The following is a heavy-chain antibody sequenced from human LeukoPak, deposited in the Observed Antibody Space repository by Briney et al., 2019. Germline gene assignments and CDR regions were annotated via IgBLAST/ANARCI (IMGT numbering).Heavy chain of an antibody. CDR1: GGSISSSNW. CDR2: IYHSGST. D-gene: IGHD2-15*01. J-gene: IGHJ5*02. Sequence: SETLSLACAVSGGSISSSNWWSWVRQPPGKGLEWIGEIYHSGSTNYNPSLKSRVTISVDKSKNQFSLKLSSVTAADTAVYYCARGPGLAYCSGGGCYWFDPWGQGTLVTVSS. CDR3: ARGPGLAYCSGGGCYWFDP. V-gene: IGHV4-4*02.